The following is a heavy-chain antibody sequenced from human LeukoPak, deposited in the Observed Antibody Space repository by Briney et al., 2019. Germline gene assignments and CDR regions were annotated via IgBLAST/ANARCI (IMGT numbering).Heavy chain of an antibody. D-gene: IGHD6-13*01. Sequence: SETLSLTCTVSGGSISSYYWSWIRQPPGKGLEWIGSIHHSGSAYYNPSLKSRITISIDTSKNQFSLKLTSVTAADTAVYYCARGSDSSSFGWFDPWGQGTLVTVSS. J-gene: IGHJ5*02. CDR2: IHHSGSA. CDR3: ARGSDSSSFGWFDP. V-gene: IGHV4-38-2*02. CDR1: GGSISSYY.